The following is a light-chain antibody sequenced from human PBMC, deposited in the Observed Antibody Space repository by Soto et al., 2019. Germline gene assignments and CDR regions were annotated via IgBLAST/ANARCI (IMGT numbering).Light chain of an antibody. CDR1: QSVGIY. CDR2: DAS. J-gene: IGKJ5*01. Sequence: EIVLIQSPATLSLSPGERATLSCRASQSVGIYLGWYQQRPGQAPRLLIYDASKRAAGIPARFSGSGSGTDFTLTINSLEPEDFAVYYCQHRSTWPRAFGQGTRLEIK. V-gene: IGKV3-11*01. CDR3: QHRSTWPRA.